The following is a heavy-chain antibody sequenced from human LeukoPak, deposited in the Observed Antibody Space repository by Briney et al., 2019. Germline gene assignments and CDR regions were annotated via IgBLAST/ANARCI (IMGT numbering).Heavy chain of an antibody. CDR2: IYYSGNT. V-gene: IGHV4-39*07. J-gene: IGHJ4*02. D-gene: IGHD3-3*02. CDR3: ARYPFSTTLNG. Sequence: SETLSLTCSVSGGSISNYNYYWGWIRQPPGKGLEWIGTIYYSGNTYYNESLKSRVTISIDTSKNQFSLKLSSVTVADTAVYYCARYPFSTTLNGWGQGTLVTVSS. CDR1: GGSISNYNYY.